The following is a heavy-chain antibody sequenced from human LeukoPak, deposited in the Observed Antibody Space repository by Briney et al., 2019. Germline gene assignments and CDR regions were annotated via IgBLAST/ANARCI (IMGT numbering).Heavy chain of an antibody. Sequence: GGPLRLSCAASGFTFSSYGMHWVRQAPGKGLEWVAVISYDGSNKYYADSVKGRFTISRDNSKNTLYLQMNSLRAEDTAVYYCAKDFYSYGGYFDYWGQGTLVTVSS. D-gene: IGHD4-23*01. CDR2: ISYDGSNK. CDR1: GFTFSSYG. J-gene: IGHJ4*02. CDR3: AKDFYSYGGYFDY. V-gene: IGHV3-30*18.